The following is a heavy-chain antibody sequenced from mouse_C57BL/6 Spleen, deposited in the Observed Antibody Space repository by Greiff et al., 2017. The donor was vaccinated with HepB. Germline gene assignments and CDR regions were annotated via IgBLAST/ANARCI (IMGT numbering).Heavy chain of an antibody. V-gene: IGHV1-9*01. Sequence: QVQLQQSGAELLKPGASVKLSCKASGYTFTGYWLEWVKQRPGHGLEWIGEILPGSGSTNYNEKFKGKSTFTADTSSNTAYMQLSSLTTEDAAIYYCARRGVSGRAMDYWGQGTSVTVSS. CDR2: ILPGSGST. CDR1: GYTFTGYW. J-gene: IGHJ4*01. CDR3: ARRGVSGRAMDY. D-gene: IGHD3-1*01.